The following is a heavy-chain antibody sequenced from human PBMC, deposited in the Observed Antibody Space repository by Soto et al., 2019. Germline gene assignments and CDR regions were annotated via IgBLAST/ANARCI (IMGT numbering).Heavy chain of an antibody. V-gene: IGHV1-69*13. J-gene: IGHJ3*02. CDR1: GGTFSSYA. Sequence: SVKVSCKASGGTFSSYAISWVRQAPGQGLEWMGGIIPIFGTANYAQKFQGRVTITADESTSTAYMELSSLRSEDTAVYYCFIGPATRPGAFDICGQGTIVTVSS. CDR2: IIPIFGTA. CDR3: FIGPATRPGAFDI. D-gene: IGHD1-26*01.